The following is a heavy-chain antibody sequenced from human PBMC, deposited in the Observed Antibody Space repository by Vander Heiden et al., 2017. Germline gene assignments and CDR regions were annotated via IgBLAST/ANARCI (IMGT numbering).Heavy chain of an antibody. CDR3: AGTKNAASAYYGMEV. Sequence: QITLKESGPTLVNPTETLTLTCTLSGFSISTTGVGVGLIRQPPGKALEWLAVIYWDDDKRYSASLRSRLTITKDIYRNQVVLTVANMDPVDTGTYFCAGTKNAASAYYGMEVWGQGTTVTVSS. CDR2: IYWDDDK. CDR1: GFSISTTGVG. D-gene: IGHD2-21*01. J-gene: IGHJ6*02. V-gene: IGHV2-5*02.